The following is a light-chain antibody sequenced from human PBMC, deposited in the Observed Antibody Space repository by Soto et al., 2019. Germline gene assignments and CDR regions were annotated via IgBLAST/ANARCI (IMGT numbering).Light chain of an antibody. J-gene: IGLJ2*01. CDR1: SSDVGGHNY. CDR2: EVS. CDR3: SSYTSSSPVV. Sequence: QSVLTQPASVSGSPGQSITISCTGTSSDVGGHNYVSWYQQHPGKAPKLMIYEVSNRPSGVSNRFSGSKSGNTASLTISGLQAEDEVDYYCSSYTSSSPVVFGGGTKLTVL. V-gene: IGLV2-14*01.